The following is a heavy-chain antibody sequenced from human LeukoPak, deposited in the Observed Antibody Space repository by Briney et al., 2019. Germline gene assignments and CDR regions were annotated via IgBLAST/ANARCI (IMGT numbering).Heavy chain of an antibody. CDR1: GGSISSYY. D-gene: IGHD2-15*01. J-gene: IGHJ5*02. CDR2: ISYSGST. Sequence: PSETLSHTCTVSGGSISSYYWTWIRQPPGKGLEWIGYISYSGSTYYNPSLKSRVTISVDTSKNQFSLKLTSVTAADTAVYYCARDTQGFDSSDGPCYSGWFDPWGQGTLVTVSS. CDR3: ARDTQGFDSSDGPCYSGWFDP. V-gene: IGHV4-59*01.